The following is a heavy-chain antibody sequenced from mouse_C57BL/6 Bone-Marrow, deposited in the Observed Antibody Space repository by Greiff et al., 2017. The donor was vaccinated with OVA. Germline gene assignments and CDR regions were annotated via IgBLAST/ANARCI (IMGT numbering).Heavy chain of an antibody. CDR3: ARDYGYPYWYFDV. CDR1: GFSLTSYA. J-gene: IGHJ1*03. D-gene: IGHD2-2*01. CDR2: IWTGGGT. Sequence: QVQLQQSGPGLVAPSQSLSITCTVSGFSLTSYAISWVRQPPGKGLEWLGVIWTGGGTNYNSAPKSRLSISKDNSKSQVFLKMNSLQTDDTARYYCARDYGYPYWYFDVWGTGTTVTVSS. V-gene: IGHV2-9-1*01.